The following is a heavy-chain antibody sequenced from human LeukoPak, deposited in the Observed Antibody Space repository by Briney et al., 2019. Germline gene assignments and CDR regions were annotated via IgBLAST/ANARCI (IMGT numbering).Heavy chain of an antibody. CDR3: ACGELLLFGY. J-gene: IGHJ4*02. D-gene: IGHD3-10*01. CDR1: GITFSNYP. Sequence: PGRSLRLSCTASGITFSNYPMSWVRQAPGKGLEWVSTISGTGSNTYYADSVKGRFTISRDNSENTLYVQMNSLRVEDTAVYYCACGELLLFGYWGQGKLVTVSS. V-gene: IGHV3-23*01. CDR2: ISGTGSNT.